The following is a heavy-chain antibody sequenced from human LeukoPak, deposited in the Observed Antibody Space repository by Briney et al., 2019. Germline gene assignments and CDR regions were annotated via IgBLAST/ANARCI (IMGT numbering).Heavy chain of an antibody. Sequence: SETLSLTCAVYGGSSSGYYWSWIRQPPGKGLEWIGEINHSGSTNYNPSLKSRVTISVDTSKNQFSLKLSSVTAADTAVYYCARGIPSDSSGYYFDYWGQGTLVTVSS. CDR2: INHSGST. D-gene: IGHD6-19*01. CDR1: GGSSSGYY. J-gene: IGHJ4*02. V-gene: IGHV4-34*01. CDR3: ARGIPSDSSGYYFDY.